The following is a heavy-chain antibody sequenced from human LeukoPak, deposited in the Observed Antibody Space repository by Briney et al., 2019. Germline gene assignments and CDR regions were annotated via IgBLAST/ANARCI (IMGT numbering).Heavy chain of an antibody. CDR3: ARDINDILTGYNY. J-gene: IGHJ4*02. V-gene: IGHV1-2*02. D-gene: IGHD3-9*01. CDR1: GYTFTGYY. CDR2: INPNSGGT. Sequence: GASVKVSCKASGYTFTGYYMHWVRQAPGQGLEWMGWINPNSGGTNYARKFQGRVTMTRDTSISTAYMELSRLRSDDTAVYYCARDINDILTGYNYWGQGTLVTVSS.